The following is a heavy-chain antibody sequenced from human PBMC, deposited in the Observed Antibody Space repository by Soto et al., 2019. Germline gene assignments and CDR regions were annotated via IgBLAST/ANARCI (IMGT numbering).Heavy chain of an antibody. V-gene: IGHV3-23*01. D-gene: IGHD3-3*01. Sequence: PGGSLRLSCAASGFTFSSYAMSWVREAPWKGLEWVSAISGSGGSTYYADSVKGRFTISRDNSKNTLYLQMNSLRAEDTAVYYCAKTHYDFWSGYPASFDYWGQGILVTVSS. CDR1: GFTFSSYA. J-gene: IGHJ4*02. CDR3: AKTHYDFWSGYPASFDY. CDR2: ISGSGGST.